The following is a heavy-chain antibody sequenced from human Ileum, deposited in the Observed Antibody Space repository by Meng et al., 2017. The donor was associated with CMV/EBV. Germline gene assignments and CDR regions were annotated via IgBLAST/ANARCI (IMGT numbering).Heavy chain of an antibody. V-gene: IGHV3-74*01. Sequence: GESLKISCAASGFTFSSYWMHWVRQAPGKGLVWVSRINSDGSSTSYADSVKGRFTISRDNAKNSLYLQMNSLRVEDTAVYYCARDPGSSSIPWGQGTLVTVSS. J-gene: IGHJ5*02. CDR2: INSDGSST. D-gene: IGHD6-6*01. CDR3: ARDPGSSSIP. CDR1: GFTFSSYW.